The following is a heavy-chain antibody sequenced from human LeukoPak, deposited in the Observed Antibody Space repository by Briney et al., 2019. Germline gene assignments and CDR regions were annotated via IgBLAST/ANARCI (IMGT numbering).Heavy chain of an antibody. V-gene: IGHV3-48*03. D-gene: IGHD3-10*01. Sequence: PGGSLRLSCAGSGFTFSSSEMSWVRQAPGKGLEWVSYISSSAGTIYYADSVKGRFTISRDNAQNSLYLQMNSLRAEDTAVYYCATLNSGSCFVYWGQGTLVTVSS. CDR1: GFTFSSSE. CDR3: ATLNSGSCFVY. CDR2: ISSSAGTI. J-gene: IGHJ4*02.